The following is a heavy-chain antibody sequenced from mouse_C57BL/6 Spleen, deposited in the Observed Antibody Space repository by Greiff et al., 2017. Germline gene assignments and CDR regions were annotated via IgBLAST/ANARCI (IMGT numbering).Heavy chain of an antibody. D-gene: IGHD1-1*01. CDR2: INPSNGGT. Sequence: QVQLKQPGTELVKPGASVKLSCKASGYTFTSYWMHWVKQRPGQGLEWIGNINPSNGGTNYNEKFKSKATLTVDKSSSTAYMQRSSLTSEDSAVYYCARNYGSDYAMDYWGQGTSVTVSS. CDR3: ARNYGSDYAMDY. J-gene: IGHJ4*01. CDR1: GYTFTSYW. V-gene: IGHV1-53*01.